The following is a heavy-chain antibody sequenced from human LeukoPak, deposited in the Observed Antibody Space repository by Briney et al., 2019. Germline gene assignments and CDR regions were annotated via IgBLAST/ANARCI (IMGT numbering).Heavy chain of an antibody. CDR2: INPSGGST. Sequence: ASVKVSCKASGYTFTSYYMHWVRQAPGQGLEWMGIINPSGGSTSYAQKFQGRVTMTRDTSTSTVYMELSSLRSEGTAVYYFARQPSPYYYDSSGYQNWFDPWGQGTLVTVSS. CDR3: ARQPSPYYYDSSGYQNWFDP. J-gene: IGHJ5*02. D-gene: IGHD3-22*01. CDR1: GYTFTSYY. V-gene: IGHV1-46*01.